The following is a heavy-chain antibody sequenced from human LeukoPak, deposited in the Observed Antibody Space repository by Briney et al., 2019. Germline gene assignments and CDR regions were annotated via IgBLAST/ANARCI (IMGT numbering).Heavy chain of an antibody. Sequence: GESLRLSCAASGFTFSSYGMHWVRQAPGRGLEWVAVIWTDGSHKYYADSVKGRFTISRDNSKNTPYLQMNSLRAEDTAVYYCARLSGYEKGYVFDIWGQGTTVTVSS. CDR1: GFTFSSYG. CDR3: ARLSGYEKGYVFDI. D-gene: IGHD5-12*01. CDR2: IWTDGSHK. V-gene: IGHV3-33*01. J-gene: IGHJ3*02.